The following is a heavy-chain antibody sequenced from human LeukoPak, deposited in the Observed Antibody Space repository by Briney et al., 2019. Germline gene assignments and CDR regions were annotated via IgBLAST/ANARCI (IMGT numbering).Heavy chain of an antibody. D-gene: IGHD1-26*01. CDR1: GGSIISYY. V-gene: IGHV4-59*01. J-gene: IGHJ3*02. CDR2: IYYSGST. CDR3: ARVHPHSGSYYDDAFDI. Sequence: SETLSLTCTVSGGSIISYYWSWIRQPPGKGLEWIGYIYYSGSTNYNPSLKSRVTISVDTSKNQFSLKLSSVTAADTAVYYCARVHPHSGSYYDDAFDIWGQGTMVTVSS.